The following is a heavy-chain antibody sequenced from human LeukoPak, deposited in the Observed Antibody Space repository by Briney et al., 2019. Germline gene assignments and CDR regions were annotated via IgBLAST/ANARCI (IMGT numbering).Heavy chain of an antibody. CDR3: ARGGYCSSTSCYRVRFDP. Sequence: SETLSLTCTVSGGSISSGDYYWSWIRQPPGKGLEWIGYIYYSGSTYYNPSLKSRLTISVDTSKNQFSLRLSSVTAADTAVYYRARGGYCSSTSCYRVRFDPWGQGTLVTVSS. J-gene: IGHJ5*02. V-gene: IGHV4-30-4*01. D-gene: IGHD2-2*01. CDR1: GGSISSGDYY. CDR2: IYYSGST.